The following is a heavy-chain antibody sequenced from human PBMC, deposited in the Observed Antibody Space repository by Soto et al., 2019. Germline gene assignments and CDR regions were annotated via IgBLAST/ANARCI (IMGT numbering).Heavy chain of an antibody. D-gene: IGHD2-15*01. CDR3: ARGRKMAAATQYYYYYYYMEV. V-gene: IGHV4-34*01. CDR2: INHSGST. CDR1: CGYFSGYY. J-gene: IGHJ6*03. Sequence: LEPLSLTCGVECGYFSGYYWSRIRQPPGKGLEWIGEINHSGSTNYNPSLKSRVTISVDTSKNQFSLKLSSVTAADTAVYYCARGRKMAAATQYYYYYYYMEVWGKGTTVTVSS.